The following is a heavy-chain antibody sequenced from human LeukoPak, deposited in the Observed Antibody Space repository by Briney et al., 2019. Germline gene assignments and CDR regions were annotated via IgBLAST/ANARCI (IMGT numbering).Heavy chain of an antibody. V-gene: IGHV4-34*01. D-gene: IGHD3-10*01. Sequence: PSETLSLTCAVYGGSFSGYYWSWIRQPPGKGLEWIGEINHRGSTNYNPSLKSRVTISVDTSKNQFSLKLSSVTAADTAVYYCARNLTGTGVYDYWGQGTLVTVSS. CDR2: INHRGST. J-gene: IGHJ4*02. CDR3: ARNLTGTGVYDY. CDR1: GGSFSGYY.